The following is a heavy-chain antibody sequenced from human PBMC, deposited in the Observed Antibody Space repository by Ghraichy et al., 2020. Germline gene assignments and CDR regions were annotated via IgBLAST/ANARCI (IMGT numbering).Heavy chain of an antibody. CDR3: ASSSYCDFCSGYYSGVWAFDV. D-gene: IGHD3-3*01. Sequence: GGSLRLSCAASGFTFSSYWMHWVRQAPGKGLVWVSCINSDGSSTSYADSVKGRFTISRDNAKNTLYLQMNSLRAEDTAVYYCASSSYCDFCSGYYSGVWAFDVCGHETMVTVSS. V-gene: IGHV3-74*01. CDR1: GFTFSSYW. CDR2: INSDGSST. J-gene: IGHJ3*01.